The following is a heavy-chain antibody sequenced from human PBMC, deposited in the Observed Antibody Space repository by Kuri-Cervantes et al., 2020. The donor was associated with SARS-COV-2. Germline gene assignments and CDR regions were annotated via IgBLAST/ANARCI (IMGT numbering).Heavy chain of an antibody. V-gene: IGHV1-69*04. CDR1: GGTFSSYA. D-gene: IGHD2-15*01. CDR3: ARSSLGYCSGGSCSNWFDP. Sequence: SVKVSCKASGGTFSSYAISWVRQAPGQGLEWMGRIIPILGTASYAQKFQGRVTMTRDTSTSTVYMELSSLRSEDTAVYYCARSSLGYCSGGSCSNWFDPWGQGTLVTVSS. CDR2: IIPILGTA. J-gene: IGHJ5*02.